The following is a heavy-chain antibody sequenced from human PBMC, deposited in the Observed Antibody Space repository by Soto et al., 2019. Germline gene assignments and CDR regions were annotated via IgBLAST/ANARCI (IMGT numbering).Heavy chain of an antibody. CDR1: GYTFTSYG. J-gene: IGHJ6*02. V-gene: IGHV1-18*01. D-gene: IGHD2-2*02. CDR3: ARGECSSTSCYTGYYGMDV. Sequence: GASVKVSCKASGYTFTSYGISWVRQAPGQGLEWMGWISAYNGNTNYAQKLQGRVTMTTDTPTSTAYMELRSLRSDDTAVYYCARGECSSTSCYTGYYGMDVWGQGTTVTVSS. CDR2: ISAYNGNT.